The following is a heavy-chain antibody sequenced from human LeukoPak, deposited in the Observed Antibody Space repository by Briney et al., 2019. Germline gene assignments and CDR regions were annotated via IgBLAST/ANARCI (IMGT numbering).Heavy chain of an antibody. CDR3: ARGDQNFDY. CDR2: IYYRSKWSN. V-gene: IGHV6-1*01. Sequence: SQTLSLTCAISGDSVSSKSVWNWIRQSPSRGLEWLGRIYYRSKWSNNYAVSVKSRITINPDASKNQFSLQLSSVTAEDTAVYYCARGDQNFDYWGQGTLVTVSS. CDR1: GDSVSSKSV. J-gene: IGHJ4*02. D-gene: IGHD5-24*01.